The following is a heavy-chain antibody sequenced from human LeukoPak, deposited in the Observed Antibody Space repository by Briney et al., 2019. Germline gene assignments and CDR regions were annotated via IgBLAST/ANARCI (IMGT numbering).Heavy chain of an antibody. V-gene: IGHV3-48*01. CDR2: ISSSSSTI. CDR1: GFTFSSYS. CDR3: ARVQIGDYFDY. D-gene: IGHD3-10*01. Sequence: PGGSLRLSCAASGFTFSSYSMNWVRQAPGKGLEWVSYISSSSSTIYYADSVKGRFTISRDNAKNSLYLQMNSLRAEDTAVYYCARVQIGDYFDYWGQGTLVTVSS. J-gene: IGHJ4*02.